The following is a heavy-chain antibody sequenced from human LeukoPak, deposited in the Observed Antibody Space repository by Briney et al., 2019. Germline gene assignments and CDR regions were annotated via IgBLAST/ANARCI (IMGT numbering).Heavy chain of an antibody. CDR1: GGSISSSSYY. V-gene: IGHV4-39*01. Sequence: SETLSLTCTVSGGSISSSSYYWGWIRQPPGKGLEWIGSIYYSGSTYYNPSLKSRVTISVDTSKNQFSLKLSSVTAADTAVYYCARFRGIVGATLIDYWGQGTLVTVSS. J-gene: IGHJ4*02. D-gene: IGHD1-26*01. CDR2: IYYSGST. CDR3: ARFRGIVGATLIDY.